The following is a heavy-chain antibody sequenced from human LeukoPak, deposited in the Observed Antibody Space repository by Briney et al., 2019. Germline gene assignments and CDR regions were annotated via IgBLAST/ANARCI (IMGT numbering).Heavy chain of an antibody. CDR3: ARGEETYFDY. CDR1: GGSISSGGYS. D-gene: IGHD1-26*01. CDR2: IYHSGST. Sequence: SQTLSLTCAVSGGSISSGGYSWSWIRQPPGKGLEWTGYIYHSGSTYYNPSLKSRVTISVDRSKNQFSLKLSSVTAADTAVYYCARGEETYFDYWGQGTLVTVSS. J-gene: IGHJ4*02. V-gene: IGHV4-30-2*01.